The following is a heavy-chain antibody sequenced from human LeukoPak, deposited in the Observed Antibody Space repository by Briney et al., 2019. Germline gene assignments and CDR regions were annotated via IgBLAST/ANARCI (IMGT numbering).Heavy chain of an antibody. CDR2: ISSSSSYI. Sequence: GRSLRLSCAASGFTFSSYSMNWVRQAPGKGLEWVSSISSSSSYIYYADSVKGRFTISRDNAKNSLYLQMNSLRAEDTAVYYCARDCSSTSCYTDYYYGMDVWGQGTTVTVSS. CDR1: GFTFSSYS. CDR3: ARDCSSTSCYTDYYYGMDV. J-gene: IGHJ6*02. V-gene: IGHV3-21*01. D-gene: IGHD2-2*02.